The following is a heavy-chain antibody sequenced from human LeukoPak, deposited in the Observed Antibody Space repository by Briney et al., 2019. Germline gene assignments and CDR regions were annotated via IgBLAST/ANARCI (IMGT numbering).Heavy chain of an antibody. D-gene: IGHD6-13*01. CDR3: AKGRSAIAAAGFLFDY. J-gene: IGHJ4*02. V-gene: IGHV3-23*01. CDR2: ISGSGGST. Sequence: PGGSLRLSCAASGFTFSIYAMSWVRQAPGKGREWVSPISGSGGSTYYADSVKGRFTISRDNSKNTLYLQMNSLRAEDTAVYYCAKGRSAIAAAGFLFDYWGQGTLVTVSS. CDR1: GFTFSIYA.